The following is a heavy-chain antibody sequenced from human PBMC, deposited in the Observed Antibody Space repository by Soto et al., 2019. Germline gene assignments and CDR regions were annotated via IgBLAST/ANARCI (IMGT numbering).Heavy chain of an antibody. V-gene: IGHV1-69*13. CDR2: IIPIFGTA. J-gene: IGHJ6*02. CDR1: GGTFSSYA. Sequence: SVKVSCKASGGTFSSYAISWVRQAPGQGLEWMGGIIPIFGTANYAQKFQGRVTITADESTSTAYTELSSLRSEDTAVYYCASRYSSSPFFYYYYGMDVWGQGTTVTVSS. CDR3: ASRYSSSPFFYYYYGMDV. D-gene: IGHD6-6*01.